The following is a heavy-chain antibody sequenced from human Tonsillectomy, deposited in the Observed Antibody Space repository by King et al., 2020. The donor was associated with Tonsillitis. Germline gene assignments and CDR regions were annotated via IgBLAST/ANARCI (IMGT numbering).Heavy chain of an antibody. CDR2: ISGSGGST. D-gene: IGHD3-10*01. Sequence: VQLVESGGGLVQPGGSLRLSCTASGFTLSSYAMSWVRQAPGKGLEWVSAISGSGGSTYYADSVKGRFTISRDNSKNTLYLQMNSLRAEDTAVYYCAKEVPITQVWGVPLYFDYWGRGTLVTVSS. V-gene: IGHV3-23*04. J-gene: IGHJ4*02. CDR3: AKEVPITQVWGVPLYFDY. CDR1: GFTLSSYA.